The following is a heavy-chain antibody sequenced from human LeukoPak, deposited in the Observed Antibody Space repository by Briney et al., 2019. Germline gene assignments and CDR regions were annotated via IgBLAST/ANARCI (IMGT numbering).Heavy chain of an antibody. CDR3: ARKYCSSTSCYYYFDY. CDR1: GYTFTSYW. CDR2: IYPGDSDT. J-gene: IGHJ4*02. D-gene: IGHD2-2*01. V-gene: IGHV5-51*03. Sequence: GASVKVSCKASGYTFTSYWIGWVRQMPGKGLEWMGIIYPGDSDTRYSPSFQGQVTISADKSISTAYLQWSSLKASDTAMYYCARKYCSSTSCYYYFDYWGQGTLVTVSS.